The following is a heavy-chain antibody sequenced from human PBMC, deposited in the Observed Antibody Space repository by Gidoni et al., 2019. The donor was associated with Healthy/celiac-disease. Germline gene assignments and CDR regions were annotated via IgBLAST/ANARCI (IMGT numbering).Heavy chain of an antibody. Sequence: EVQLLESGGGLVQPGGSLRLSCAASGFTFSSYAMSWVRQAPGKGLEWVSAISGSGGSTDYADSVKGRFTISRDNSKNTLYLQMNSLRAEDTAVYYCATSLKYSSGWYVVDYWGQGTLVTVSS. D-gene: IGHD6-19*01. CDR2: ISGSGGST. J-gene: IGHJ4*02. V-gene: IGHV3-23*01. CDR3: ATSLKYSSGWYVVDY. CDR1: GFTFSSYA.